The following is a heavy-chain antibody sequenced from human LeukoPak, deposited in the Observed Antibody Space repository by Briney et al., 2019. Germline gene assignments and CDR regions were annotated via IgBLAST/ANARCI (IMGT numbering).Heavy chain of an antibody. Sequence: GGSLRLSCVASGITFSTYAMSWVRQAPGKGLEWVSVISSSGSSTYYADSVKGRFTISRDNAKNSLYLQMNSLRAEDTAVYYCATHFDNWGQGTLVTVSS. J-gene: IGHJ4*02. D-gene: IGHD3-9*01. CDR2: ISSSGSST. CDR1: GITFSTYA. CDR3: ATHFDN. V-gene: IGHV3-23*01.